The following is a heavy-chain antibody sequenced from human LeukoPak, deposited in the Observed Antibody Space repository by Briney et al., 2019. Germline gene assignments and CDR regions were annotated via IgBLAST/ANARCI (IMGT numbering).Heavy chain of an antibody. J-gene: IGHJ4*02. CDR2: ITGSSGST. Sequence: GGSLRLSCAASGFTFSSYAMSWVRQAPGKGLEWVSAITGSSGSTYYADSVKGRFTISRDNSKNTLYLQMNSLRAEDTAVYYCAKDDLFVLMVYAIYFDYWGQGTLVTVSS. CDR3: AKDDLFVLMVYAIYFDY. V-gene: IGHV3-23*01. CDR1: GFTFSSYA. D-gene: IGHD2-8*01.